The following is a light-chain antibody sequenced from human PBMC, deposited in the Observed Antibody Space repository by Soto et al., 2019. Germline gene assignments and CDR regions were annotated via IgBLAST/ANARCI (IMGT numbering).Light chain of an antibody. V-gene: IGLV1-40*01. CDR3: QSYDSSLSGSV. CDR2: GNS. Sequence: QAVLTQPPSVSGAPGQRVTISCTGGSSNIGAIYAVHWYQQLPGTAPKLLIYGNSNRPSGVPDRFSGSKSGTSASLAITGLQAEDEADYYCQSYDSSLSGSVFGGGTKLTVL. J-gene: IGLJ3*02. CDR1: SSNIGAIYA.